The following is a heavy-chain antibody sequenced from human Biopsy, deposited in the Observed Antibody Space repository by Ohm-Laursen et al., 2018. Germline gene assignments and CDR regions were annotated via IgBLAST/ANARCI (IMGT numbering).Heavy chain of an antibody. V-gene: IGHV1-24*01. Sequence: VPVKVSCNVSGSNLTALSMHWVRQAPGRGLEWMGGFAPENGKTIYAQKFQGRITMTEDTSTDTAYMELSSLRSEDTAVYYCAADINVWNVNYWGQGTQVTVSS. CDR3: AADINVWNVNY. CDR2: FAPENGKT. D-gene: IGHD1-1*01. J-gene: IGHJ4*02. CDR1: GSNLTALS.